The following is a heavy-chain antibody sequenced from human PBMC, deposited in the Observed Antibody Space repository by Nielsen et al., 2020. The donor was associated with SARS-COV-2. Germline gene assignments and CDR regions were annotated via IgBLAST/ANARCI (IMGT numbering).Heavy chain of an antibody. CDR2: MNPNSGNT. CDR3: ARHRESRDSSGWYSIDY. D-gene: IGHD6-19*01. CDR1: GYTFTSYY. J-gene: IGHJ4*02. Sequence: ASVKVSCKASGYTFTSYYMHWVRQAPGQGLEWMGWMNPNSGNTGYAQKFQGRVTMTRNTSISTAYMELSSLRSEDTAVYYCARHRESRDSSGWYSIDYWGRGTLVTVSS. V-gene: IGHV1-8*02.